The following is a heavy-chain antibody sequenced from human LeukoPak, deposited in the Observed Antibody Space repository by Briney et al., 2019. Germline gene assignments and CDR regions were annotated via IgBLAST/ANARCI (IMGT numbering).Heavy chain of an antibody. D-gene: IGHD6-13*01. CDR3: ARDLRGGIGTRGTKSTGY. CDR2: ISGYNGNT. V-gene: IGHV1-18*01. J-gene: IGHJ4*02. Sequence: ASVKVSCKASGYTFTNYVLNWVRQAPGQGLEWMGWISGYNGNTNYAQNVQGRVTMTTDTSTSTAYMELRSLRSDDTAVYYCARDLRGGIGTRGTKSTGYWGQGTLVTVSS. CDR1: GYTFTNYV.